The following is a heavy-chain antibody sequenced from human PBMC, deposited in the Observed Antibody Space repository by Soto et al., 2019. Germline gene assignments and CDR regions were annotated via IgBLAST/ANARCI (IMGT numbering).Heavy chain of an antibody. CDR1: GGSFSGYY. J-gene: IGHJ5*02. CDR2: INHSGST. CDR3: ARGGGHSSSWYGVRRANWFDP. D-gene: IGHD6-13*01. V-gene: IGHV4-34*01. Sequence: PSETLSLTCAVYGGSFSGYYWSWIRQPPGKGLEWIGEINHSGSTNYNPSLKSRVTISVDTSKNQFSLKLSSVTAADTAVYYCARGGGHSSSWYGVRRANWFDPWGQGTLVTVSS.